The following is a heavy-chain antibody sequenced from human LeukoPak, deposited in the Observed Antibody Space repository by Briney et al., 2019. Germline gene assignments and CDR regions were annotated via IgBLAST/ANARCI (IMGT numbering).Heavy chain of an antibody. CDR2: INHSGST. CDR1: GGSFSGYY. V-gene: IGHV4-34*01. D-gene: IGHD3-10*01. Sequence: SETLSLTCAVYGGSFSGYYWSWIRQPPGKGLEWIGEINHSGSTNYNPSLKSRVTISVDTSKNRFSLKLSSVTAADTAVYYCARVEGFGERGYEAFDIWGQGTMVTVSS. CDR3: ARVEGFGERGYEAFDI. J-gene: IGHJ3*02.